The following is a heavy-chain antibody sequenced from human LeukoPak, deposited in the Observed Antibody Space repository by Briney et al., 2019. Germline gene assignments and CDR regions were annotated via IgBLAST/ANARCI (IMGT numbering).Heavy chain of an antibody. CDR2: INPNSGGT. J-gene: IGHJ5*02. Sequence: GASVKVSCKASGYTFTGYYMHWVRQAPGQGLEWMGWINPNSGGTNYAQKFQGRVTMTRDTSISTAYMELSRLRSDDTAVYYCARVLITMVRGVPYNWFDPWGQGTLVTVSS. CDR1: GYTFTGYY. CDR3: ARVLITMVRGVPYNWFDP. D-gene: IGHD3-10*01. V-gene: IGHV1-2*02.